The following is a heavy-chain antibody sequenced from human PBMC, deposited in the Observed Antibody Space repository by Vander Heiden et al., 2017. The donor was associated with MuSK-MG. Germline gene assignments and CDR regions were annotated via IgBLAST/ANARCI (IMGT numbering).Heavy chain of an antibody. CDR1: GGTFSSYA. D-gene: IGHD7-27*01. CDR2: IIPIFGTA. V-gene: IGHV1-69*01. Sequence: QVQLVQSGAEVKKPGSSVKVSCKASGGTFSSYAISWGRQAPGQGLEGMGGIIPIFGTANYAQKCQGRVTITADESTSTAYMELSSLRSEDTAVYYCARDGSANWGDAFDIWGQGTMVTVSS. J-gene: IGHJ3*02. CDR3: ARDGSANWGDAFDI.